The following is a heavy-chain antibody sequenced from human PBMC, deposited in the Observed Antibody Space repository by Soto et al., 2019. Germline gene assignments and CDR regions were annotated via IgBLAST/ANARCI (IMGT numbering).Heavy chain of an antibody. CDR1: GYSISSGYY. D-gene: IGHD3-22*01. Sequence: SETLSLTCAVSGYSISSGYYWGWLRQPPGKGLEWIGSIYHGESTYYNPSLNSRVTLSIDMTKNHVSLILNSVTAADTAVYYCARVGPWVPYYYDSSPYTFENWFGPCRQRPLVPVCS. J-gene: IGHJ5*02. CDR3: ARVGPWVPYYYDSSPYTFENWFGP. CDR2: IYHGEST. V-gene: IGHV4-38-2*01.